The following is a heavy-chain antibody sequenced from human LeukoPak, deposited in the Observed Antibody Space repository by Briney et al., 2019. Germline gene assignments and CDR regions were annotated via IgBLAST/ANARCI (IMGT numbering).Heavy chain of an antibody. CDR3: AREDCSGGSCHFDY. V-gene: IGHV3-48*03. J-gene: IGHJ4*02. D-gene: IGHD2-15*01. CDR1: GFTFSSYE. CDR2: ISSSGSTI. Sequence: GGSLRLSCAASGFTFSSYEMNWVRQAPGKGLEWVSYISSSGSTIYFADSVKGRFTISRDNAKNSLYLQMNSLRAEDTAVYYCAREDCSGGSCHFDYWGQGTLVTVSS.